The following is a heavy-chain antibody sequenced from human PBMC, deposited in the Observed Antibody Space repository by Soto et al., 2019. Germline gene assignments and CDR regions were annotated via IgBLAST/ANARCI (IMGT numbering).Heavy chain of an antibody. D-gene: IGHD1-26*01. Sequence: EVQLVESGGGLVQPGGSLKLSCAASGFTFSGSAMHWVRQSSGKGLEWVGRIRSKANSYATEYAASVKGRFTISRDDSKNTAYLQMNSLKTEDTAVYYCTRVARSRWELLNDAFDIWGQGTMVTVSS. CDR1: GFTFSGSA. J-gene: IGHJ3*02. CDR3: TRVARSRWELLNDAFDI. V-gene: IGHV3-73*02. CDR2: IRSKANSYAT.